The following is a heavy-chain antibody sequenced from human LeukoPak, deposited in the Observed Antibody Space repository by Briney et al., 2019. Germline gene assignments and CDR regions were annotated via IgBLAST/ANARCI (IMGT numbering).Heavy chain of an antibody. Sequence: SETLSLTCTVSGGYISSYYWSWIRQPPGKGLEWIGYIYTSGSTNYNPSLKSRVTISVDTSKNQFSLKLSSVTAADTAVYYCARNYYDFWSGVLDYYMDVWGKGTTVTVSS. CDR1: GGYISSYY. J-gene: IGHJ6*03. V-gene: IGHV4-4*09. D-gene: IGHD3-3*01. CDR3: ARNYYDFWSGVLDYYMDV. CDR2: IYTSGST.